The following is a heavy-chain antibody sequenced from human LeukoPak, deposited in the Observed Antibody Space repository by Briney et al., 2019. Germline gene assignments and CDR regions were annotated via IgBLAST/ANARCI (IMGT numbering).Heavy chain of an antibody. D-gene: IGHD3-22*01. Sequence: SVKVSCKASGGTFSSYAISWVRQAPGQGLEWMGGIIPIFGTANYAQKFQGRVTITADESTSTAYMELSSLRSEDTAVYYCVRAHYYDSSGYSRYYFDYWGQGTLVTVSS. CDR3: VRAHYYDSSGYSRYYFDY. J-gene: IGHJ4*02. CDR2: IIPIFGTA. CDR1: GGTFSSYA. V-gene: IGHV1-69*13.